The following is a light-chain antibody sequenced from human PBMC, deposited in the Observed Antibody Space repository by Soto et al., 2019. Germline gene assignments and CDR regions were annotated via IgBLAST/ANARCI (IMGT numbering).Light chain of an antibody. Sequence: QSALTQPPSASGSPGQSVTISCTGTSSDVGGYNYVSWYQQYPGKVPKLMIYEVNKRPSGVPDRFSGYKSGNTASLTVSGLQAEDEADYYCTSYAGGNNVFGTGTKRTVL. CDR2: EVN. J-gene: IGLJ1*01. CDR1: SSDVGGYNY. V-gene: IGLV2-8*01. CDR3: TSYAGGNNV.